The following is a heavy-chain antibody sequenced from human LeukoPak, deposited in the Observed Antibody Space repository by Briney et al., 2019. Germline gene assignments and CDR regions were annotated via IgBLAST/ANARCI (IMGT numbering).Heavy chain of an antibody. CDR1: GSTFTSYG. J-gene: IGHJ4*02. D-gene: IGHD5-12*01. CDR3: ATERWLRAFDY. CDR2: SSAYNGNT. V-gene: IGHV1-18*01. Sequence: ASVNLSCTASGSTFTSYGISLVRDAHAPGLEWMGWSSAYNGNTNYAQKLQGRVTMTTDTSTSTAYMELRSLRSDDTAVYYCATERWLRAFDYWGQGTLVTVSS.